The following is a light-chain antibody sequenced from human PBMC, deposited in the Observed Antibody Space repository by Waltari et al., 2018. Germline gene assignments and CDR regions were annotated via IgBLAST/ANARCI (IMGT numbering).Light chain of an antibody. J-gene: IGKJ4*01. CDR3: MQALQAPLT. CDR2: LGS. V-gene: IGKV2-28*01. Sequence: DIVMTQSPLSLPVTPGEPASISCRSSRSLLHSNGYNYLDWYLQKPGQSPQLLIYLGSNRASGVPDRFSGSGSCTDFTLKISRVEAEDVGVYYCMQALQAPLTFGGGTKVEIK. CDR1: RSLLHSNGYNY.